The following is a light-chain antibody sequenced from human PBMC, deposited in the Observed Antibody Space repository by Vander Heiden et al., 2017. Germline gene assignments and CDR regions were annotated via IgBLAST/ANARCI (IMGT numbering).Light chain of an antibody. Sequence: VGDRVPITCRASQDIGNDLSWYQQKPGKAPKVLISVVSSLQGGVPSRFSGSGFGKEFTLTISSLQPEDCATYYCLQDHIFPWTLGQGTKVEIK. V-gene: IGKV1-6*02. J-gene: IGKJ1*01. CDR3: LQDHIFPWT. CDR1: QDIGND. CDR2: VVS.